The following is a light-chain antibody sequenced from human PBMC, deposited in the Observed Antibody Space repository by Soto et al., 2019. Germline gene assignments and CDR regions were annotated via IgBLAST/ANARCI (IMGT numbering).Light chain of an antibody. J-gene: IGKJ1*01. CDR2: GAS. CDR3: QQYGSSPWT. CDR1: QSISSS. V-gene: IGKV3-20*01. Sequence: EKVMTQSPATLSLSPGERATLSCRASQSISSSLAWYQQKPGQAPRLLIYGASSRATGIPDRFSGSGSGTEFTLTISRLEPEDFAVYYCQQYGSSPWTFGQGTKVDIK.